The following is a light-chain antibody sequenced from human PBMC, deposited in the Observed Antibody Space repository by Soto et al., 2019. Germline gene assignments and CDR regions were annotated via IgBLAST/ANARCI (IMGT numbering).Light chain of an antibody. J-gene: IGLJ1*01. V-gene: IGLV2-14*01. CDR3: SSKRDSSTLFV. Sequence: QSVLTQPASVSGSPGQSITISCTGTSSDVGAYNYVSWYQHHPGKVPKLLIYEVTNRPSGVSDRFSGSKSGNTASLTISGLQAEDEADYYCSSKRDSSTLFVFGPATKATVL. CDR2: EVT. CDR1: SSDVGAYNY.